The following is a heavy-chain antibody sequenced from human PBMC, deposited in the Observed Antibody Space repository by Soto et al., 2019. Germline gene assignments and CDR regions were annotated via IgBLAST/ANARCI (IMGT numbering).Heavy chain of an antibody. V-gene: IGHV4-4*09. D-gene: IGHD3-22*01. J-gene: IGHJ5*02. CDR1: GGSISNDY. CDR3: ARAYYDRSGYAVDP. CDR2: IYKGGSI. Sequence: SETLSLTCRVSGGSISNDYWTWIRQPPGKGLEWIGYIYKGGSINYNPSLKSRVTISVDMSNNQFSLKLSSVTAADTALYYCARAYYDRSGYAVDPWGQGTLVTVSS.